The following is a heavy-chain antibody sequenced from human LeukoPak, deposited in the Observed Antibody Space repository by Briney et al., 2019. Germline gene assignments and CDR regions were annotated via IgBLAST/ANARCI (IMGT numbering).Heavy chain of an antibody. CDR2: FDPEDGET. CDR1: GYTLTELS. CDR3: ATDLRGYSYGHFDY. V-gene: IGHV1-24*01. J-gene: IGHJ4*02. D-gene: IGHD5-18*01. Sequence: ASVKVSCKVSGYTLTELSMHWVRQAPGKGLEWMGGFDPEDGETVYAQKFQGRVTMTEDTSTDTAYMELSSLRSEDTAVYYCATDLRGYSYGHFDYWGQGTLVTVSS.